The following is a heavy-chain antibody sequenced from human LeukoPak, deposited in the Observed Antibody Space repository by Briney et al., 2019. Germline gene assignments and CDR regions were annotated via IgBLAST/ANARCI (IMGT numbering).Heavy chain of an antibody. D-gene: IGHD3-22*01. J-gene: IGHJ4*02. CDR1: GFSLNTRGVG. V-gene: IGHV2-5*02. CDR2: IYWDDDR. Sequence: SGPTLVNPTQTLTLTCTFSGFSLNTRGVGVGWIRQPPGRALEWLALIYWDDDRRYSPSLKSRLTITKDISKNQVVLTMTNMDPVDTATYFCAHRKNYYDSSVFDNWGQGTLVTVSS. CDR3: AHRKNYYDSSVFDN.